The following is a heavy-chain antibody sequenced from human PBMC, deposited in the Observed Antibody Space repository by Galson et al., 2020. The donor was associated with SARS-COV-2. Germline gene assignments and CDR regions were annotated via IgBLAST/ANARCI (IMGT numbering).Heavy chain of an antibody. Sequence: GGSLRLSCAASGFTFDDYAMHWVRQAPGKGLEWVSGISWNSGSIGNADSVKGRFTISRDNAKNSLYLQMNSLRAEDTALYYCAKVGLGYDFWSGYLRHYMDVWGKGTTVTVSS. J-gene: IGHJ6*03. CDR3: AKVGLGYDFWSGYLRHYMDV. CDR1: GFTFDDYA. CDR2: ISWNSGSI. V-gene: IGHV3-9*01. D-gene: IGHD3-3*01.